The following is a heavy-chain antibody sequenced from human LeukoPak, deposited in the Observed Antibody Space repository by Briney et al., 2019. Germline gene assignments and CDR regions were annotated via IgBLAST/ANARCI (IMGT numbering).Heavy chain of an antibody. D-gene: IGHD3-22*01. CDR3: ARDYYDSNGYYLFVY. J-gene: IGHJ4*02. Sequence: GGSLRLSCAASGFTFSSYSMKWVRQAPGKVLEWVLSISSSSSYIYYADSVKGRSTISRDNAKNSLYLQMNSLRAEDTAVYYCARDYYDSNGYYLFVYWGQCTLVTVSS. CDR2: ISSSSSYI. V-gene: IGHV3-21*01. CDR1: GFTFSSYS.